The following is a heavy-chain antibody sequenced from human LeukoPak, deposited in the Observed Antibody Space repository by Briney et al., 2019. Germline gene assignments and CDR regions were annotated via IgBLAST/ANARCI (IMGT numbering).Heavy chain of an antibody. V-gene: IGHV1-18*01. D-gene: IGHD6-19*01. CDR3: ARDKQGLINPYYCDY. J-gene: IGHJ4*02. CDR1: GYTFTSYG. CDR2: ISAYNGNT. Sequence: ASVTVSCKASGYTFTSYGISWVRQAPGQGLEWMGWISAYNGNTNYAQKLQGRVTMTTDTSTSTAYMELRSLRSDDTAVYYCARDKQGLINPYYCDYWGQGTLVTVSS.